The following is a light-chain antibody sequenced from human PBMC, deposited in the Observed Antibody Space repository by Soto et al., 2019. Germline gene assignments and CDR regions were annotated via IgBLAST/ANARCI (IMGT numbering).Light chain of an antibody. Sequence: VLTQSPATLSLSPGERATLSCRASQSVSSYLAWYQQKPGQAPRLLIYDASNRATGIPARFSGSGSGTDFTLTISSLEPKDFAVYFCQQRWTFGQGTKLEIK. J-gene: IGKJ2*02. CDR3: QQRWT. V-gene: IGKV3-11*01. CDR2: DAS. CDR1: QSVSSY.